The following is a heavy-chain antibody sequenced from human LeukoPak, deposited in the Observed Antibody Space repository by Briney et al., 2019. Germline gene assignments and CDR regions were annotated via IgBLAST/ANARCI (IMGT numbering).Heavy chain of an antibody. J-gene: IGHJ4*02. CDR2: ISYDGSNK. CDR1: GFTFSSYA. CDR3: AKDRRPNSYSSSWLDY. D-gene: IGHD6-13*01. Sequence: GGSLRLSCAASGFTFSSYAMYWVRQAPGKGLEWVAVISYDGSNKYYADSVKGRFTISRDNSKNTLYLQMNSLRAEDTAVYYCAKDRRPNSYSSSWLDYWGQGTLITVSS. V-gene: IGHV3-30*04.